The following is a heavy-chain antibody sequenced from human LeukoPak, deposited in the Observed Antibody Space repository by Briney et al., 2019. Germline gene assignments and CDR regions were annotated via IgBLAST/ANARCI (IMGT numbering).Heavy chain of an antibody. CDR2: IYYSGST. CDR3: ARVGLARAAAKYYFDY. CDR1: GGSISSYY. Sequence: PSETLSLTCTVSGGSISSYYWSWIRQPPGKGLEWIGYIYYSGSTNYNPSLKSRVTISVDTSKNQFSLKLSSVTAADTAVYYCARVGLARAAAKYYFDYWGQGTLVTVSS. V-gene: IGHV4-59*12. J-gene: IGHJ4*02. D-gene: IGHD6-13*01.